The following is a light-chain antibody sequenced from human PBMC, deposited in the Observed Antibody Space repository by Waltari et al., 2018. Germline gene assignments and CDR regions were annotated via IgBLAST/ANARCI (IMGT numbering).Light chain of an antibody. CDR2: GSS. Sequence: EIVLTQSPGTLSLSPGERATLPCRASESVKGNYLVWYQQKPGQAPRVLIYGSSKRATGIPDRFSGSGSGRDFTLTISRLEPEDFAMYYCQHYDGSPYTFGPGTKLESK. J-gene: IGKJ3*01. CDR3: QHYDGSPYT. V-gene: IGKV3-20*01. CDR1: ESVKGNY.